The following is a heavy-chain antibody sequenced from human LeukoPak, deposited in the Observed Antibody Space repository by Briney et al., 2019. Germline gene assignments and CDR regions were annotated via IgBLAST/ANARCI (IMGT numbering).Heavy chain of an antibody. D-gene: IGHD2-8*02. Sequence: GGSLRLSCAGSGFTFNNYAMNGVRQAPGKELECVSIITHNGVNTYSPDSVHGRFTISRDDSRQRVFLHMNSVIVEHTALYYCTKGTLPPCTGVKCFPLASWGRGKLVTVSS. J-gene: IGHJ5*02. CDR3: TKGTLPPCTGVKCFPLAS. CDR1: GFTFNNYA. V-gene: IGHV3-23*01. CDR2: ITHNGVNT.